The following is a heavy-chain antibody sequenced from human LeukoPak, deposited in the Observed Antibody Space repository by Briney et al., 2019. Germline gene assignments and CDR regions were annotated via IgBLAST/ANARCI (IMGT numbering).Heavy chain of an antibody. V-gene: IGHV3-30-3*01. D-gene: IGHD1-14*01. Sequence: GRSLRLSCAASGFTFSSYAMHWVRQAPGKGLEWVAVISYDGSNKYYADSVKGRFTISRDNSKNTLYLQMNSLRAEDTAVYYCARDGPGVTTWRTYYYYGMDVWGQGTTVTVSS. J-gene: IGHJ6*02. CDR3: ARDGPGVTTWRTYYYYGMDV. CDR1: GFTFSSYA. CDR2: ISYDGSNK.